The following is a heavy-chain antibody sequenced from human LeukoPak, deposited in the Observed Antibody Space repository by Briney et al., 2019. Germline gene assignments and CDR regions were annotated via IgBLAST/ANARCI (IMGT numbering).Heavy chain of an antibody. Sequence: GASVKVSCKASGYTFTSYDINWVRQATGQGLEWMGWMNPNSGNTGYAQKFQGGVTMTRNTSISTAYMELSSLRSEDTAVYYCARGRFDYDSSGYYYGDAFDIWGQGTMVSVSS. J-gene: IGHJ3*02. D-gene: IGHD3-22*01. CDR3: ARGRFDYDSSGYYYGDAFDI. CDR2: MNPNSGNT. V-gene: IGHV1-8*01. CDR1: GYTFTSYD.